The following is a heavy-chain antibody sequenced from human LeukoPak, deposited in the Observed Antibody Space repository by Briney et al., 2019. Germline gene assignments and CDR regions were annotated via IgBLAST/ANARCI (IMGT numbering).Heavy chain of an antibody. D-gene: IGHD3-3*01. Sequence: GGSLRLSSAVSGFIFSNYAMNWVRQAPGKGLEWVSAISGSGGSTYYADSVKGRFTISRDNSKNTLYLQMNSLRAEDTALYYCARVVYDFWSAYDYWGQGTLVPVSS. CDR1: GFIFSNYA. J-gene: IGHJ4*02. CDR3: ARVVYDFWSAYDY. CDR2: ISGSGGST. V-gene: IGHV3-23*01.